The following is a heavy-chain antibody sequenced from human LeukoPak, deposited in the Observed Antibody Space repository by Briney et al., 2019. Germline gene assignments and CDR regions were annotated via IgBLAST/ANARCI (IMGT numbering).Heavy chain of an antibody. CDR1: GFTLSSYW. D-gene: IGHD3-22*01. CDR2: IKSDGRT. V-gene: IGHV3-74*01. Sequence: PGGSLRLSCAASGFTLSSYWMHWVRQAPGKGLVWVARIKSDGRTNYADSVKGRFTISRHNAKKTVSLPMNSLRAEDTGVYYCASAPSEIGGYYPEYFRHWGQGTLVIVSS. J-gene: IGHJ1*01. CDR3: ASAPSEIGGYYPEYFRH.